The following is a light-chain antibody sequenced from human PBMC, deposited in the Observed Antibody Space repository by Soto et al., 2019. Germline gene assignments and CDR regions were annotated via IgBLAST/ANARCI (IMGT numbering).Light chain of an antibody. CDR3: QQYDNWPIT. CDR2: GVS. Sequence: EGVMTQSPXTLSVSPGERAILSCRASRSVNNNYLAWYQQKPGQAPRLLIYGVSTRATDTPARFSGSGSGTEFTLMISSLQSEDFAVYYCQQYDNWPITFGQGTRLEIK. CDR1: RSVNNN. J-gene: IGKJ5*01. V-gene: IGKV3-15*01.